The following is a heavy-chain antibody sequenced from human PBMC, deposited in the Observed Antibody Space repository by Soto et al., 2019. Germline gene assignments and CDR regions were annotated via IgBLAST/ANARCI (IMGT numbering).Heavy chain of an antibody. CDR2: ISYDGSNK. CDR1: GFTFSSYA. CDR3: ARAFRDGYKAY. J-gene: IGHJ4*02. D-gene: IGHD5-12*01. Sequence: PGGSLRLSCAASGFTFSSYAMHWVRQAPGKGLEWVAVISYDGSNKYYADSVKSRFTISRDNSKNTLYLQMNSLRAEDTAVYYCARAFRDGYKAYWGQGTLVTVSS. V-gene: IGHV3-30-3*01.